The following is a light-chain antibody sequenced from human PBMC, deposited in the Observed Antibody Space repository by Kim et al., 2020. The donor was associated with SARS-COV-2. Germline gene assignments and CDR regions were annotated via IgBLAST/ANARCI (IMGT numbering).Light chain of an antibody. J-gene: IGLJ1*01. CDR2: STT. V-gene: IGLV7-43*01. CDR1: TGAVTRCYY. Sequence: PGGTVTFTCASRTGAVTRCYYPNWFQQKPAQTPRPLIYSTTYKHSWTPVRFSGSLLGGKAALTLSGVQPEDEADYYCLLYYGGTYVFGTGTKVTVL. CDR3: LLYYGGTYV.